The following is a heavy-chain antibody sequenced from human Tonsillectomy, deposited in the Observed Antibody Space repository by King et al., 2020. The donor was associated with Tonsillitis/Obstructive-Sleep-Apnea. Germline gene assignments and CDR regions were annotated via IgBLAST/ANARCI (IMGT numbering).Heavy chain of an antibody. CDR1: GDSISGYY. J-gene: IGHJ4*02. CDR3: ARGGLWSGYDY. D-gene: IGHD3-3*01. CDR2: SYCRWST. V-gene: IGHV4-59*01. Sequence: QLQESGPGLVKPSETLSLTCTVSGDSISGYYWSWIRQPPGKGLEWIGYSYCRWSTNHNPSPRGRVTISVDPSKNQFSLERTSLTAADTAVYYCARGGLWSGYDYWGQGTLVTVSS.